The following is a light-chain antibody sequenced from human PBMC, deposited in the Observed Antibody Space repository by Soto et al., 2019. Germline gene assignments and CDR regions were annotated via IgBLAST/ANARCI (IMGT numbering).Light chain of an antibody. V-gene: IGKV3-20*01. CDR1: QSVSSSY. J-gene: IGKJ1*01. CDR3: QQYGSSLTLT. CDR2: VAS. Sequence: EIVLTQSPGTLSLSPGERATLSCRASQSVSSSYLAWYQQKPGQAPRLLIYVASSRATGIPDRFSGSGSGTDFTLTISRLEPEDFAVYYCQQYGSSLTLTFGQGTKVEIK.